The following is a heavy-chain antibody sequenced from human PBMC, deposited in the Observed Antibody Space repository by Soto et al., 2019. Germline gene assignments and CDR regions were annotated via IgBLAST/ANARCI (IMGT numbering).Heavy chain of an antibody. V-gene: IGHV4-59*08. CDR2: IYYSGST. D-gene: IGHD3-10*01. CDR1: GGSISSYY. CDR3: ARNTYYYGSGSYHFDY. Sequence: SETLSLTCTVSGGSISSYYWSWIRQPPGKGLEWIGYIYYSGSTNYNPSLKSRVTISVDTSKNQFSLKLSSVTAADTAVYYCARNTYYYGSGSYHFDYWGQGTLVTVS. J-gene: IGHJ4*02.